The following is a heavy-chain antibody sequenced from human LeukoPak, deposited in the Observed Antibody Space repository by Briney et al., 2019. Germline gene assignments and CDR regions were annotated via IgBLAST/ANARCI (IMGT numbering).Heavy chain of an antibody. V-gene: IGHV1-69*04. D-gene: IGHD5-12*01. J-gene: IGHJ4*02. CDR1: GGTFSSYA. Sequence: ASVTVSCKASGGTFSSYAISWVRQAPGQGLEWMGRIIPILGIANYAQKFQGRVTITADKSTSTAYMELSSLRSEDTAVYYCARQLDIVATNILDYWGQGTLVTVSS. CDR3: ARQLDIVATNILDY. CDR2: IIPILGIA.